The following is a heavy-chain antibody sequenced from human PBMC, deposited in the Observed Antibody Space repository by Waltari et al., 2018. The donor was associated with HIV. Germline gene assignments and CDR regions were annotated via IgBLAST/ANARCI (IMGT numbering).Heavy chain of an antibody. D-gene: IGHD6-13*01. V-gene: IGHV4-34*01. Sequence: VQVHQWGAGLLKPSETLSLTCAVYGGSFSGYHWNWIRQPPGKGLEWIGEINHSGITNYNPSLKSRVTISIDTSKNQFSLKLTSVTAADTAVYYCAISEAVAALIDYWGQGTLVTVSS. CDR3: AISEAVAALIDY. CDR1: GGSFSGYH. CDR2: INHSGIT. J-gene: IGHJ4*02.